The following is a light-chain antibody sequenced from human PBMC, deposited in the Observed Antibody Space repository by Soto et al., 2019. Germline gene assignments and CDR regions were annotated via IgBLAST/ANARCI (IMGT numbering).Light chain of an antibody. CDR3: QSYDSSFVV. Sequence: FMLTQPHSVSESPGKTVTISCTRSSGSIANNYVQWYQQRPGSAPTAVIYESKQRPSGVTDRFSGSTDGSSNSASLTISGLQTEDEADYYCQSYDSSFVVFGGGTKLTVL. V-gene: IGLV6-57*04. CDR1: SGSIANNY. CDR2: ESK. J-gene: IGLJ2*01.